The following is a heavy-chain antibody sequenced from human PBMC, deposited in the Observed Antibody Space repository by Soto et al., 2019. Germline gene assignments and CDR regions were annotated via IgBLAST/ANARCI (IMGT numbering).Heavy chain of an antibody. CDR1: GYTFTDYF. CDR3: ARVTLKAGNWFDP. V-gene: IGHV1-2*02. J-gene: IGHJ5*02. Sequence: GASVKVSCKASGYTFTDYFIHWVGQAPGQGFEWMGWINPNSRGTNYAQKFQGRVTMTRDTSNSTAYMELRGVRSDDTALYYCARVTLKAGNWFDPWGQGTLVTSPQ. CDR2: INPNSRGT.